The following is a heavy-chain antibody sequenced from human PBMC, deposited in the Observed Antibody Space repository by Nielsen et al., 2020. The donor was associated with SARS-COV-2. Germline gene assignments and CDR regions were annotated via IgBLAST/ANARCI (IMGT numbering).Heavy chain of an antibody. D-gene: IGHD6-19*01. Sequence: GGSLRLSCAASGFTVSSNYMSWVRQAPGKGLEWVSVIYSGSSTYYADSVKGRFTISRDNSKNTLYLQMNSLRAEDTAVYYCARDFKYSSGWSDPWFDPWGQGTLVTVSS. V-gene: IGHV3-66*01. CDR3: ARDFKYSSGWSDPWFDP. CDR1: GFTVSSNY. J-gene: IGHJ5*02. CDR2: IYSGSST.